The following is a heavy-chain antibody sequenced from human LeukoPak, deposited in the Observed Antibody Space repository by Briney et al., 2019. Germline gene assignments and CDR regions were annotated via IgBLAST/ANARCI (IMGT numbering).Heavy chain of an antibody. D-gene: IGHD5-12*01. V-gene: IGHV3-33*06. CDR2: IWYDGSNK. CDR1: GFTFSSYG. CDR3: AKGGPLQWLRFDC. Sequence: GSLRLSCAASGFTFSSYGMHWVRQAPGTGLEWVAVIWYDGSNKYYADSVKGRFTISRDNSKNTLYLQMNSLRAEDTALYYCAKGGPLQWLRFDCWGQGTLVTVSS. J-gene: IGHJ4*02.